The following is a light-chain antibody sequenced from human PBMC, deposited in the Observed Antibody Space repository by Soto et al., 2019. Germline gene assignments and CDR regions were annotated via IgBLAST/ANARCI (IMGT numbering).Light chain of an antibody. CDR1: SSDVGSYKP. Sequence: QSVLTQPASVSGSPGQSITISCTGTSSDVGSYKPVSWYQQYPGKAPTLIIYEDSERPSGVSNHFSGSKSGNTASLTISGLQVEDEADYYCCSHGGTVFGGGTKVT. V-gene: IGLV2-23*01. J-gene: IGLJ2*01. CDR2: EDS. CDR3: CSHGGTV.